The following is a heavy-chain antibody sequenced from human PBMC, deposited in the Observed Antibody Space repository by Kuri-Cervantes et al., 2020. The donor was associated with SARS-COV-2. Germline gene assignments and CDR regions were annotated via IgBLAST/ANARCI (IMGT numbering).Heavy chain of an antibody. CDR1: GFTFSSYS. D-gene: IGHD1-14*01. CDR3: ARPGTLLHTYYYYYMNV. V-gene: IGHV3-48*02. CDR2: ISSSSSTI. J-gene: IGHJ6*03. Sequence: GGSLRLSCAASGFTFSSYSMNWVRQAPGKGLEWVSYISSSSSTIYYADSVKGRFTISRDNAKNSLYLQMSSLRDEDTAVYYCARPGTLLHTYYYYYMNVWGKGTTVTVSS.